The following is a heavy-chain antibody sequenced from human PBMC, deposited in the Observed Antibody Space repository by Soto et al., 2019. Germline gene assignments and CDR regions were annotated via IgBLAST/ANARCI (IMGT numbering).Heavy chain of an antibody. CDR3: ARSGLALPYSASHWFDP. V-gene: IGHV3-21*01. Sequence: GGSLRLSCAASGFTFSTYGMNWVRQAPGKGLEWLSSISDSGHYIYYADSVKGRFTISRDNAKNSLFLQMNSLRGEDTVVYYCARSGLALPYSASHWFDPWGHGTLVTVSS. CDR1: GFTFSTYG. D-gene: IGHD3-22*01. CDR2: ISDSGHYI. J-gene: IGHJ5*02.